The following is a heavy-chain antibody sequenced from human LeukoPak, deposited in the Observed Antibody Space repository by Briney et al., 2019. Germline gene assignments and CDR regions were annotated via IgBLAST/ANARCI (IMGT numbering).Heavy chain of an antibody. CDR1: GFTFSAYT. CDR2: ISSNGGKT. Sequence: GGSLRLSCSVSGFTFSAYTMHWVRQAPGRGLQYVSSISSNGGKTYYADSVKGRFTISRDNSKNTLYLQVSSLRLEDTAVYYCVKDRWIDYWGQGVLVTVSS. D-gene: IGHD5-24*01. CDR3: VKDRWIDY. J-gene: IGHJ4*02. V-gene: IGHV3-64D*09.